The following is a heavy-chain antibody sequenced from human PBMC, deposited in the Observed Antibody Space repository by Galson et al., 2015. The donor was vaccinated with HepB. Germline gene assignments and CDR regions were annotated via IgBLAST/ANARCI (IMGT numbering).Heavy chain of an antibody. CDR2: ISGSGGST. D-gene: IGHD6-13*01. CDR1: GFTFSSYA. Sequence: LRLSCAASGFTFSSYAMSWVRQAPGKGLEWVSAISGSGGSTYYADSVKGRFTISRDNSKNTLYLQMNSLRAEDTAVYYCAKRPMGSSWEPPNYWGQGTLVTVSS. V-gene: IGHV3-23*01. CDR3: AKRPMGSSWEPPNY. J-gene: IGHJ4*02.